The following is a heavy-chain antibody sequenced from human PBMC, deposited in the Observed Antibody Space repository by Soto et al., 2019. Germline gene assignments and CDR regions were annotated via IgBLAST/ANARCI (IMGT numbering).Heavy chain of an antibody. CDR2: ISSSSTI. V-gene: IGHV3-48*04. J-gene: IGHJ6*02. CDR1: GFTFSSYS. Sequence: GGSLRLSCAASGFTFSSYSMNWVRQAPGKGLEWVSYISSSSTIYYADSVKGRFTISRDNAKNSLYLQMNSLRAEHTAVYYCARDGSPRYCSSTSCYMPLGGMDVWGQGTTVTVSS. D-gene: IGHD2-2*02. CDR3: ARDGSPRYCSSTSCYMPLGGMDV.